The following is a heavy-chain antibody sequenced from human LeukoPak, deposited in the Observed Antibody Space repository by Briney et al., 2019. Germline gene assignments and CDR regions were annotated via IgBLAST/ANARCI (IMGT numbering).Heavy chain of an antibody. J-gene: IGHJ6*02. CDR1: GGSFSGYY. CDR2: INHSGST. CDR3: ARDRSYCSGGSCYSRDYYYYGMDV. V-gene: IGHV4-34*01. Sequence: PSETLSLTCAVYGGSFSGYYWSWIRQPPGKGLEWIGEINHSGSTNYNPSLKSRVTISVDTSKNQFSLKLSSVTAADTAVYYCARDRSYCSGGSCYSRDYYYYGMDVWGQGTTVTVSS. D-gene: IGHD2-15*01.